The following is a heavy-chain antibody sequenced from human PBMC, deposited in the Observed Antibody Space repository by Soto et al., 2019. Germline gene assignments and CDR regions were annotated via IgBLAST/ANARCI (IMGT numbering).Heavy chain of an antibody. D-gene: IGHD2-8*01. CDR1: GFTFTSSA. CDR2: IVVGSGNT. CDR3: AAVAPPRYCTNGVCYFDY. J-gene: IGHJ4*02. V-gene: IGHV1-58*02. Sequence: GASVKVSCKASGFTFTSSAMQWVRQARGQRLEWIGWIVVGSGNTNYAQKFQERVTITRDMSTSTAYMELSNPRSEDTAVYYCAAVAPPRYCTNGVCYFDYWGQGTLVNVS.